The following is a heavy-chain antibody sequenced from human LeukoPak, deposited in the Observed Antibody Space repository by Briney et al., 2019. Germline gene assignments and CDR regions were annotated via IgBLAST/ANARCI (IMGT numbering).Heavy chain of an antibody. CDR2: INPSGGST. V-gene: IGHV1-46*01. J-gene: IGHJ6*02. D-gene: IGHD6-6*01. CDR3: ARGWSSYGMDV. CDR1: GYTFTSYY. Sequence: ASVKVSCKASGYTFTSYYMHWVRQAPGQGLEWMGIINPSGGSTSYAQKFQGRVTMTRNTSISTAYMELSSLRSEDTAVYYCARGWSSYGMDVWGQGTTVTVSS.